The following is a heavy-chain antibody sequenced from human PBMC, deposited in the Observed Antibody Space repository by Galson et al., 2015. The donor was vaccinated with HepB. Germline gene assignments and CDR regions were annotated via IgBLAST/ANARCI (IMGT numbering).Heavy chain of an antibody. CDR3: ARYGGEQQPPGGYYYYGMDV. D-gene: IGHD6-13*01. Sequence: QSGAEVKKPGESLRISCKGSGYSFTSYWISWVRQMPGKGLEWMGRIDPSDSYTNYSPSFQGHVTISADKSISTAYLQWSSLKASDTAMYYCARYGGEQQPPGGYYYYGMDVWGQGTTVTVSS. J-gene: IGHJ6*02. CDR2: IDPSDSYT. CDR1: GYSFTSYW. V-gene: IGHV5-10-1*01.